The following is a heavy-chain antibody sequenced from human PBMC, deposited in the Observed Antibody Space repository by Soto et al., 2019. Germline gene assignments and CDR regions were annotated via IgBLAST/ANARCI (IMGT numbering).Heavy chain of an antibody. Sequence: QVQPVQSGAEVKKPESSVKVSCKAPGGTFSTYAISWVRQAPGQGLEWMGGIIPMFGTANYVQRFQDRVTITADESTNTVYMELSSLRSEDTAVYFCASGIQLWLRRINNGYSGWGQGTLVTVSS. CDR2: IIPMFGTA. J-gene: IGHJ4*02. D-gene: IGHD5-18*01. V-gene: IGHV1-69*12. CDR3: ASGIQLWLRRINNGYSG. CDR1: GGTFSTYA.